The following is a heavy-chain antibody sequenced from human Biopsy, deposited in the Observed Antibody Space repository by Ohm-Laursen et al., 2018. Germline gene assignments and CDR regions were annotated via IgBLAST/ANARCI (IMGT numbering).Heavy chain of an antibody. CDR3: ARVGSGWAPFDK. V-gene: IGHV4-38-2*01. D-gene: IGHD6-19*01. CDR2: IFKDGNT. Sequence: SQTLSLTCAVSGYSISSDYRWGWIRQAPGKTLEWLGNIFKDGNTHYNPSLRSRLIISINTSKNQFSLMMTSASGADTAVYFCARVGSGWAPFDKWGPGTLVTVSS. J-gene: IGHJ4*02. CDR1: GYSISSDYR.